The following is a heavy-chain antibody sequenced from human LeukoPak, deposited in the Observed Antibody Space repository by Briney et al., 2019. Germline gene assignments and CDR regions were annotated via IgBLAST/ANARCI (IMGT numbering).Heavy chain of an antibody. CDR1: GGSISSSSYY. J-gene: IGHJ6*03. Sequence: PSETLSLTCTVSGGSISSSSYYWGWIRQPPGKGLEWIGSIYYSGSTYYNPSLKSRVTISVDTSKNQFSLKLSSVTAADTAVYYCARVRGGSCSSTSCYYYYYYMDVWGKGTTVTVSS. CDR3: ARVRGGSCSSTSCYYYYYYMDV. CDR2: IYYSGST. D-gene: IGHD2-2*01. V-gene: IGHV4-39*07.